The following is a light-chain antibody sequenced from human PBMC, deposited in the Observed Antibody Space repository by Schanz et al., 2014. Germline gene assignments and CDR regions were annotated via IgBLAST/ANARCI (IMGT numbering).Light chain of an antibody. CDR3: SSYTTSSTLDV. J-gene: IGLJ1*01. CDR1: SSDVGGYNF. V-gene: IGLV2-14*03. Sequence: QSALTQPASVSGSPGQSITISCTGTSSDVGGYNFVSWYQQHPGKAPKVIIYDVSKPPSGVPDRFSGSKSANTASLTVSGLQAEDQADYYCSSYTTSSTLDVFGTGTKLTVL. CDR2: DVS.